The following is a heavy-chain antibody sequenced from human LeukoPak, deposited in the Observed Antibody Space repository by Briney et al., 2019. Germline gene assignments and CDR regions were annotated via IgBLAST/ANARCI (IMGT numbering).Heavy chain of an antibody. Sequence: GGSLRLSCAASGFTFSNYWMHWVRQAPGKELVWVSRISTGGSSTSHADSVKGRFVTSRDNAKNALYLEMNSLRAEDTAVYYCARGHTSTPADYWGQGTPVTVSS. V-gene: IGHV3-74*01. J-gene: IGHJ4*02. CDR2: ISTGGSST. CDR1: GFTFSNYW. CDR3: ARGHTSTPADY.